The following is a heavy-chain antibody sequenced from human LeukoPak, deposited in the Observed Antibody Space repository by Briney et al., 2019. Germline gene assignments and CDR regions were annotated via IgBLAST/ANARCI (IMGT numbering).Heavy chain of an antibody. D-gene: IGHD6-13*01. CDR2: INPNSGGT. CDR3: ARVLRGIAAAGTRWFDP. CDR1: GYTFTGYY. J-gene: IGHJ5*02. V-gene: IGHV1-2*02. Sequence: ASVKVSCKASGYTFTGYYMHWVRQAHGQGLEWMGWINPNSGGTNYAQKFQGRVTMTRDTSISTAYMELSRLRSDDTAVYYCARVLRGIAAAGTRWFDPWGQGTLVTVSS.